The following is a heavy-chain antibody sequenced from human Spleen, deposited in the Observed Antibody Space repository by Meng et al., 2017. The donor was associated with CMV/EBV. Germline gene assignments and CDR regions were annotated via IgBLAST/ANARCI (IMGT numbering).Heavy chain of an antibody. V-gene: IGHV1-18*01. CDR2: ISAYNGNT. CDR3: ARDQNFWSGYSYYYGMDV. J-gene: IGHJ6*02. CDR1: TFTSYG. Sequence: TFTSYGISWVRQAPGQGLEWMGWISAYNGNTNYAQKLQGRVTMTTDTSTSTAYMELRSLRSDDTAVYYCARDQNFWSGYSYYYGMDVWGQGTTVTVSS. D-gene: IGHD3-3*01.